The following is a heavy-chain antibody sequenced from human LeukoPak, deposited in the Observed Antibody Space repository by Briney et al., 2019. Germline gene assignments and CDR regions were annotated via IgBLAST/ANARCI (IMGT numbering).Heavy chain of an antibody. V-gene: IGHV4-34*01. CDR2: INHSGST. J-gene: IGHJ4*02. D-gene: IGHD3-22*01. Sequence: SETLSLTCAVYGGSFSGYYWSWIRQPPGKGLERIGEINHSGSTNYNPSLKSRVTISVDTSKNQFSLKLSSVTAADTAVYYCARFSRMDYYDSSGYYSNPYYFDYWGQGTLVTVSS. CDR3: ARFSRMDYYDSSGYYSNPYYFDY. CDR1: GGSFSGYY.